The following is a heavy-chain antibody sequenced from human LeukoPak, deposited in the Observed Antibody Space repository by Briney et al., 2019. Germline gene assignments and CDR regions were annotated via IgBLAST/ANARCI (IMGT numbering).Heavy chain of an antibody. D-gene: IGHD3-22*01. J-gene: IGHJ3*02. V-gene: IGHV1-69*05. CDR3: ARYVYYDSSGYWSAFDI. CDR1: GYTFTSYG. Sequence: GASVKVSCKASGYTFTSYGISWVRQAPGQGLEWMGGIIPIFGTANYAQKFQGRVTITTDESTSTAYMELSSLRSEDTAVYYCARYVYYDSSGYWSAFDIWGQGTMVTVSS. CDR2: IIPIFGTA.